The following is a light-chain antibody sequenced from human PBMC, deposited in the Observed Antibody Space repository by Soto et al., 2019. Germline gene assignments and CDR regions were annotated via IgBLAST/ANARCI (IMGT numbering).Light chain of an antibody. CDR1: QALSNY. J-gene: IGKJ5*01. CDR3: QQADTFPIT. V-gene: IGKV1-9*01. Sequence: DIQLTQSPSVLSASVGDTFTITCRASQALSNYLAWYQQKPGKAPKLLIYAASSLQSGVPSRFSGSGFGTDFTLTISSLQPEDSAIYYCQQADTFPITFGQGTRLEIK. CDR2: AAS.